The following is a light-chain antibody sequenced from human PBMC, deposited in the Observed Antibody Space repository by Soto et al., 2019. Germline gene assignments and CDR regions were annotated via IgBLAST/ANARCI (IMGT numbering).Light chain of an antibody. CDR2: DAS. V-gene: IGKV3-11*01. CDR3: QQRSNWPPYT. J-gene: IGKJ2*01. Sequence: EIVLTQSPATLSLSPGERATLSCMASQSVSSYLAWYQQKPGQAPRLLIYDASNWATGIPARFSASGSGTDFNLTISSLEPEDFAVYYCQQRSNWPPYTFGQGTKLEIK. CDR1: QSVSSY.